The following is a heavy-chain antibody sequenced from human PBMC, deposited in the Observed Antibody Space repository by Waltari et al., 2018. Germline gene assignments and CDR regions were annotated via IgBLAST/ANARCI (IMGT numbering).Heavy chain of an antibody. J-gene: IGHJ4*02. CDR1: GFTFSSYW. V-gene: IGHV3-7*01. CDR2: IKQDGSEK. D-gene: IGHD3-16*01. Sequence: EVQLVESGGGLVQPGGSLRLSCAASGFTFSSYWMSWVRQAPGKGLEWVANIKQDGSEKYYVDSVKGRFTISRDNAKNSLYLQMNSLRAEDTAVYYCARDLTLHLGEFNGCDYWGQGTLVTVSS. CDR3: ARDLTLHLGEFNGCDY.